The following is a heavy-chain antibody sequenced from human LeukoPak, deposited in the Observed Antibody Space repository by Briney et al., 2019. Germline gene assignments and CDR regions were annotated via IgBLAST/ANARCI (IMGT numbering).Heavy chain of an antibody. V-gene: IGHV1-18*01. CDR2: ISAYNGNT. Sequence: ASVKVSCKASGYIFTSYGISWVRQAPGQGLEWMGWISAYNGNTNYAQKLQGRVTMTTDTSTSTAYMELRSLRSDDTAVYYCARDRPAYYDFWSGYPPFDYWGQGTLVTVSS. CDR1: GYIFTSYG. J-gene: IGHJ4*02. CDR3: ARDRPAYYDFWSGYPPFDY. D-gene: IGHD3-3*01.